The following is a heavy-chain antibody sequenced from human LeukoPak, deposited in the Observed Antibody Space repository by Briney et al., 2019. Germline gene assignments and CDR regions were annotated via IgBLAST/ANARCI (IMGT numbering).Heavy chain of an antibody. J-gene: IGHJ4*02. CDR2: IKQDGSEK. CDR3: ARVNEQWLAPPFDY. CDR1: GFTFSSYW. V-gene: IGHV3-7*01. D-gene: IGHD6-19*01. Sequence: GGSLRLSCAASGFTFSSYWMSWVRQAPGKGLEWVANIKQDGSEKYYVDSVKGQFTISRDNAKNSLYLQMNSLRAEDTAVYYCARVNEQWLAPPFDYWGQGTLVTVSS.